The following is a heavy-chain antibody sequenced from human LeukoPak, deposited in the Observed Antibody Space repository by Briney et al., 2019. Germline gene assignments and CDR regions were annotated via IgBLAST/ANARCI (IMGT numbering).Heavy chain of an antibody. Sequence: PLGSLRLSCAASGFTFSSYAMHWVRQAPGKGLEWVAVISYDGSNKYYADSVKGRFTISRDNSKNTLYLQMNSLRAEDTAVYYCARGIGYSSGWYLAAYWGQGTLVTVSS. V-gene: IGHV3-30*04. D-gene: IGHD6-19*01. CDR3: ARGIGYSSGWYLAAY. CDR1: GFTFSSYA. J-gene: IGHJ4*02. CDR2: ISYDGSNK.